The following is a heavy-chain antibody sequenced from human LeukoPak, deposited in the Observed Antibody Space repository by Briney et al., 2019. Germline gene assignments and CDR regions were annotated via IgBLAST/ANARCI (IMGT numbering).Heavy chain of an antibody. J-gene: IGHJ6*03. CDR3: ARGEYDFWSGTPLYYMVV. CDR1: GGSISSSSYY. Sequence: SETLSLTCTVSGGSISSSSYYWGWIRQPPGKGLEWIWSIYYSGSTYYNPSLKSRVTISVDTSKNQFSLKLSSVTAADTAVYYCARGEYDFWSGTPLYYMVVWGKGTTVTVSS. D-gene: IGHD3-3*01. V-gene: IGHV4-39*07. CDR2: IYYSGST.